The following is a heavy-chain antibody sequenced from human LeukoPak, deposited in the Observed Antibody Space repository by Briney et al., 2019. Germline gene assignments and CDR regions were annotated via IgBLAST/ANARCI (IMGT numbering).Heavy chain of an antibody. V-gene: IGHV4-38-2*02. CDR3: ARAYGGNSQYLQH. J-gene: IGHJ1*01. Sequence: SETLSLTCTVSGYSISSGYYWGWIRQPPGRGLEGIWIIHHSGSTNYNPSLKSRVPITLDTSKNQFSLKLSSVTAADRGVYYCARAYGGNSQYLQHWGQGTLVTVSS. CDR1: GYSISSGYY. CDR2: IHHSGST. D-gene: IGHD4-23*01.